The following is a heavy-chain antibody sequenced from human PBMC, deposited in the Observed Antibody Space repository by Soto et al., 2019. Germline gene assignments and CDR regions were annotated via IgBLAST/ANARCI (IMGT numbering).Heavy chain of an antibody. D-gene: IGHD3-10*01. V-gene: IGHV4-30-4*01. J-gene: IGHJ4*02. Sequence: QVQLQESGPGLVKPSQTLSLTYTVSGGSISSGDYYWSWIRQPPGKGLEWIGYIYYSGSTYYNPSLKSRVTISVDTSKNQFSLKLSSVTAADTAVYYCASTPYYYGSGSYLLGWGQGTLVTVSS. CDR1: GGSISSGDYY. CDR2: IYYSGST. CDR3: ASTPYYYGSGSYLLG.